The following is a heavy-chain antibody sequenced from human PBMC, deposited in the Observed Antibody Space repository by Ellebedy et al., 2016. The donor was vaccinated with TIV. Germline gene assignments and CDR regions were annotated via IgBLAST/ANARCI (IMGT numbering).Heavy chain of an antibody. V-gene: IGHV1-2*02. CDR3: ARGFVWFSYAFDI. J-gene: IGHJ3*02. CDR2: INPKSGDT. CDR1: GYTFTGSDYY. Sequence: ASVKVSCXASGYTFTGSDYYMHRLRPAPGQGLEWMGWINPKSGDTNYARKFQGRVTMTRDTSISTAYMELRRLRSDDTAVFYCARGFVWFSYAFDIWGQGTMVTVSS. D-gene: IGHD2-21*01.